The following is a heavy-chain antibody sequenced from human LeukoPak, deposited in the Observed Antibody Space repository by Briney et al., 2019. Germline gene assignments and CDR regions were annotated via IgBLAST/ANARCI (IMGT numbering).Heavy chain of an antibody. Sequence: ASVKVSCKASGGTFSSYAISWVRQAPGQGLEWMGGIIPIFGTANYAQKFQGRVTITADESTSTAYMELSSLRSEDTAVYYCARAGCSSTSCYLYYYYGMDVWGQGTTATVSS. CDR2: IIPIFGTA. D-gene: IGHD2-2*01. J-gene: IGHJ6*02. V-gene: IGHV1-69*13. CDR3: ARAGCSSTSCYLYYYYGMDV. CDR1: GGTFSSYA.